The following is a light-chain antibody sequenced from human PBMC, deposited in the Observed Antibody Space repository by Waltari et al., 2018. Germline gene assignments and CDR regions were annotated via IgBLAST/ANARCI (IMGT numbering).Light chain of an antibody. CDR3: AAWDDSLSAVV. J-gene: IGLJ2*01. Sequence: QSVLTQSPSASGTPGQRVTISCSGRGSNIGSNYVSWYQQLPGTAPKVVIYRNNQRPSGVPDRFSGSKAGTSASLAISGLRSEDEADYFCAAWDDSLSAVVFGGGTKLTVL. V-gene: IGLV1-47*01. CDR2: RNN. CDR1: GSNIGSNY.